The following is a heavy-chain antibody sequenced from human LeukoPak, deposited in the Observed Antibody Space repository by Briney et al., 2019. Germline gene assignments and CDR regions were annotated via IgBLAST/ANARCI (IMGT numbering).Heavy chain of an antibody. Sequence: ASVKVSCKVSGYSLTELSMHWVRQGPGEGLEWMGGLDPEDGETVYAERFRGRVTMTKDTSTDTVFMELSSLRSDDTALYFCATDLVTTSPIGLNYSDPWGQGTLVIVSA. CDR2: LDPEDGET. CDR1: GYSLTELS. CDR3: ATDLVTTSPIGLNYSDP. V-gene: IGHV1-24*01. D-gene: IGHD5-12*01. J-gene: IGHJ5*02.